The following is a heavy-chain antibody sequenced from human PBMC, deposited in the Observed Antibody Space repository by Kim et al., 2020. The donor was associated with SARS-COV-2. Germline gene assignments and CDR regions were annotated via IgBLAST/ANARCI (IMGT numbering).Heavy chain of an antibody. J-gene: IGHJ4*02. CDR3: ARRGNDYDILTGYYSGDLDY. CDR2: ISAYNGNT. V-gene: IGHV1-18*04. D-gene: IGHD3-9*01. CDR1: GYTFTSYG. Sequence: ASVKVSCKASGYTFTSYGISWVRQAPGQGLEWMGWISAYNGNTNYAQKLQGRVTMTTDTSTSTAYMELRSLRSDDTAVYYCARRGNDYDILTGYYSGDLDYWGQGTLVTVSS.